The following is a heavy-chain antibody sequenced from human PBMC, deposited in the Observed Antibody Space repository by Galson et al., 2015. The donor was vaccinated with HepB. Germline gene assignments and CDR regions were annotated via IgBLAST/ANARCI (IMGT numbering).Heavy chain of an antibody. CDR3: AKHPGGGRGWFFDL. J-gene: IGHJ2*01. CDR2: IGDSGDAT. V-gene: IGHV3-23*01. Sequence: SLRLSCAASGFTFSNYDMTWVRQAPGKGLEWVSDIGDSGDATFYADSVKGRFTISRDNSKNMLYLQMNSLRAEDTAVYYCAKHPGGGRGWFFDLWGRGSLITVSS. D-gene: IGHD1-14*01. CDR1: GFTFSNYD.